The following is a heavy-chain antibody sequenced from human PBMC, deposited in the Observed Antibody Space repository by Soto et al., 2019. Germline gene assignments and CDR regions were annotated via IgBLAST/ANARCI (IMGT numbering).Heavy chain of an antibody. CDR3: ARDLGGGRYFDQ. V-gene: IGHV3-33*01. CDR2: IWYDGSDK. Sequence: QVQLVESGGGVVQPGRSLRLSCAASGFIFSNFGMHWVRQAPGKGLEWVSFIWYDGSDKFYADSVKGRFTMSRDNSKNTVYLEMSSLRAEDTAVYYCARDLGGGRYFDQWGQGTQVTVSS. D-gene: IGHD2-15*01. CDR1: GFIFSNFG. J-gene: IGHJ4*02.